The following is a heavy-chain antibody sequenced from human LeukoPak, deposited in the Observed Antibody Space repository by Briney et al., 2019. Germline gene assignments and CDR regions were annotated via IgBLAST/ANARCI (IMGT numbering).Heavy chain of an antibody. CDR1: GYTFTGYC. Sequence: ASVKVSCKASGYTFTGYCMHWVRQAPGQGLEWMGWINPNSGGTNYAQKFQGWVTMTRDTSISTAYMELSRLRSDDTAVYYCARATRITMVRGVSSGGMDVWGKGTTVTVSS. CDR2: INPNSGGT. J-gene: IGHJ6*04. CDR3: ARATRITMVRGVSSGGMDV. V-gene: IGHV1-2*04. D-gene: IGHD3-10*01.